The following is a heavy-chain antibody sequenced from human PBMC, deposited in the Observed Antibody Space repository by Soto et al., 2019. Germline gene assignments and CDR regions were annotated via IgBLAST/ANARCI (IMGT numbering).Heavy chain of an antibody. D-gene: IGHD6-13*01. V-gene: IGHV6-1*01. CDR3: ARASSSSWYPAGAFDI. CDR2: TYYRSKWYN. Sequence: SQTLSLTCAISGDSVSSNSAAWNWIRQSPSRGLEWLGRTYYRSKWYNDYAVSVKSRITINPDTSKNQFSLQLNSVTPEDTAVYYCARASSSSWYPAGAFDIRGQGTMVTVSS. CDR1: GDSVSSNSAA. J-gene: IGHJ3*02.